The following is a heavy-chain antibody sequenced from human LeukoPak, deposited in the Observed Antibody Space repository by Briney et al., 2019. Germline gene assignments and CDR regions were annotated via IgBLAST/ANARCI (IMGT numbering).Heavy chain of an antibody. CDR3: ARGSRGAGSTYYYYYMDV. V-gene: IGHV1-69*06. D-gene: IGHD4/OR15-4a*01. Sequence: EASVKVSCKASGGTFSSYAISWVRQAPGQGLEWMGGIIPIFGTANYAQKFQGRVTITADKSTSTAYMDLSSLRSEDTAVYYCARGSRGAGSTYYYYYMDVWGNGTTVTVSS. CDR1: GGTFSSYA. J-gene: IGHJ6*03. CDR2: IIPIFGTA.